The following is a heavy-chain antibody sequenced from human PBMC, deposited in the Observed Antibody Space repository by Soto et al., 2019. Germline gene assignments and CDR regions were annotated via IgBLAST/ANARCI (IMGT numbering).Heavy chain of an antibody. CDR2: IVPLFGTA. J-gene: IGHJ5*02. CDR1: GGTFGNTA. CDR3: ARDGDPGYSFWSGPLGGGRFDP. D-gene: IGHD3-3*01. Sequence: QVQLVQSGAEVKEPGSSVNVSCKTSGGTFGNTAVTWVRQVPGQGLEWIGGIVPLFGTANYAQRFRGRVTITAEESTSTAYMDLSSLRSDDTAIYYCARDGDPGYSFWSGPLGGGRFDPWGQATLVTVSS. V-gene: IGHV1-69*12.